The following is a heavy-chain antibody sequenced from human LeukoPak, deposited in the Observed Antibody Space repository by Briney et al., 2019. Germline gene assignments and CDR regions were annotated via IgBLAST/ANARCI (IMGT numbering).Heavy chain of an antibody. CDR1: GGSISSGSYY. Sequence: SETLSLTCTVSGGSISSGSYYWSWIRQPAGKGLEWNGRIYTSGGTNYNPSLKSRVTISVDTSKNQFSLKLSSVTAADTAVYYCARGLDSSSSHTFAFDYWGQGTLVTVSS. CDR3: ARGLDSSSSHTFAFDY. D-gene: IGHD6-6*01. CDR2: IYTSGGT. V-gene: IGHV4-61*02. J-gene: IGHJ4*02.